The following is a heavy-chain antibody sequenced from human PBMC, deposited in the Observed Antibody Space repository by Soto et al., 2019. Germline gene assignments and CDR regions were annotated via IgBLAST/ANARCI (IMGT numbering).Heavy chain of an antibody. J-gene: IGHJ4*02. CDR2: ISASNGNT. D-gene: IGHD1-26*01. CDR3: ARDGIKSGSYSLFDY. CDR1: GYTFTDYG. V-gene: IGHV1-18*01. Sequence: ASVKVSCKASGYTFTDYGFSWVRQAPGHGLEWMGWISASNGNTKYAQRLQDRVTMTTDTSTTTAYLELRSLRSDDTAVYYCARDGIKSGSYSLFDYWGQGTLVTVSS.